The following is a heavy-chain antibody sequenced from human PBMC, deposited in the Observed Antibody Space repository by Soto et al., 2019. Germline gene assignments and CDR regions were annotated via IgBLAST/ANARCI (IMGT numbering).Heavy chain of an antibody. CDR3: ARDRGSYALDS. CDR2: ISAYNGNT. V-gene: IGHV1-18*01. D-gene: IGHD1-26*01. Sequence: QVQLVQSGAEVKKPGASVKVSCKASGYTFTSYGISWVRQAPGQGLEWMGWISAYNGNTNYEQKLQGRVTMTTDTSTSKAYMEVRSLRSDDTAVYYCARDRGSYALDSWGQGTLVTVSS. CDR1: GYTFTSYG. J-gene: IGHJ4*02.